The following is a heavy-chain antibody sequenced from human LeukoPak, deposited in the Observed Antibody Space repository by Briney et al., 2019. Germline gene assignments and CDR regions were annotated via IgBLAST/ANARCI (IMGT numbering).Heavy chain of an antibody. CDR2: CNHRGST. CDR3: ARERGDPGGYYYYGMHV. CDR1: GGSISSYF. D-gene: IGHD4-17*01. Sequence: SSETLSLTCTVSGGSISSYFWSWIRQPPGKGLEWMGECNHRGSTNYNPSLKSRVTISVDTSKNQFSLRVTSVTAADTAVYYCARERGDPGGYYYYGMHVWGQGTTVTVSS. V-gene: IGHV4-34*01. J-gene: IGHJ6*02.